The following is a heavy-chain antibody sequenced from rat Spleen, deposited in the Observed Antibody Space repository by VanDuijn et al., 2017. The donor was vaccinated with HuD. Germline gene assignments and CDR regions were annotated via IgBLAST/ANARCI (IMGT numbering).Heavy chain of an antibody. CDR3: ATCIIRDYFDY. J-gene: IGHJ2*01. V-gene: IGHV5-58*01. D-gene: IGHD4-3*01. Sequence: EVQLVESGGGLVQPGRSLKLSCVASGFTFSSYWMFWIRQAPGEGLEWLSSISPDGGSTYYPDSMKGRFSISRDNAKSSLYLQMYSLRSEDTATYYCATCIIRDYFDYWGQGVMVTVSS. CDR2: ISPDGGST. CDR1: GFTFSSYW.